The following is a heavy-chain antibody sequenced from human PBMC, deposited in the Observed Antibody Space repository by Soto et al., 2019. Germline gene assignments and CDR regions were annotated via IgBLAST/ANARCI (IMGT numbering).Heavy chain of an antibody. J-gene: IGHJ4*02. V-gene: IGHV3-21*01. D-gene: IGHD3-10*01. Sequence: PGGPLRLSCSASGFIFSNYAMSWVRQAPGKGLEWVSCISSSATDTYYADSVKGRFTISRDNPKNSLYLQMNSLRAEDTAVYYCARDRITMVRGVLDWGQGTLVTVSS. CDR1: GFIFSNYA. CDR3: ARDRITMVRGVLD. CDR2: ISSSATDT.